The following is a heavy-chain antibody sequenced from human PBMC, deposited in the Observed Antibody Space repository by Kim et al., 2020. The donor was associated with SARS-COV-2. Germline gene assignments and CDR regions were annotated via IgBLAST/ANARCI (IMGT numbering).Heavy chain of an antibody. CDR2: ISYDGSNK. V-gene: IGHV3-30-3*01. CDR1: GFTFSSYA. J-gene: IGHJ4*02. CDR3: ARDLGWLDKDITFDY. D-gene: IGHD6-19*01. Sequence: GGSLRLSCAASGFTFSSYAMHWVRQAPGKGLEWVAVISYDGSNKYYADSVKGRFTISRDNSKNTLYLQMNSLRAEDTAVYYCARDLGWLDKDITFDYWGQGTLVTVSS.